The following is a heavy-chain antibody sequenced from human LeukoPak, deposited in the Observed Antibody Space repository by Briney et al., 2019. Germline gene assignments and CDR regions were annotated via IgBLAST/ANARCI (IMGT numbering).Heavy chain of an antibody. V-gene: IGHV3-30*03. CDR2: ISHDGSNK. Sequence: GRSLRLSCAASGFTFSSYGMHWVRQAPGKGLEWVAVISHDGSNKYYSDSVKGRFTISRDNSKNTLYLQMNSLRVEDTAVYFCARRGGSYFDYWGQGTLVTVSS. J-gene: IGHJ4*02. D-gene: IGHD1-26*01. CDR3: ARRGGSYFDY. CDR1: GFTFSSYG.